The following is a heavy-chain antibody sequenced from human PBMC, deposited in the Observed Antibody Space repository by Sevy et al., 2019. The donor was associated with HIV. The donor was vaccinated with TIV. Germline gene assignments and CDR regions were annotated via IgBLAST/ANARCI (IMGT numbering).Heavy chain of an antibody. CDR1: GGSITSLY. Sequence: SDTLSRTCTVSGGSITSLYWNWIRQPPGKGLEWIANIYYNGHINYNPSLKSRVTLSLDTSKNQFSLRLSSVTAADTAMYYCAGENAWGRGYSWGQGTLVTVSS. D-gene: IGHD1-26*01. CDR2: IYYNGHI. J-gene: IGHJ4*02. V-gene: IGHV4-59*08. CDR3: AGENAWGRGYS.